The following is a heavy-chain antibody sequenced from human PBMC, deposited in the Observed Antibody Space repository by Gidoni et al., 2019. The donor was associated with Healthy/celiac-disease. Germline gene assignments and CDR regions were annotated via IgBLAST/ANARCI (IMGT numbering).Heavy chain of an antibody. V-gene: IGHV1-24*01. J-gene: IGHJ6*02. D-gene: IGHD2-2*01. Sequence: QVQLVQSGAEVKKPGASVKVSCKVAGYTLTEFSMHWVRQAPGKGLEWMGGFDPEDGETIYAQKFQGRVTMTEDTSTDTAYMELSSLRSEDTAVYYCATATPRVGPRRADYYYYGMDVWGQGTTVTVSS. CDR2: FDPEDGET. CDR1: GYTLTEFS. CDR3: ATATPRVGPRRADYYYYGMDV.